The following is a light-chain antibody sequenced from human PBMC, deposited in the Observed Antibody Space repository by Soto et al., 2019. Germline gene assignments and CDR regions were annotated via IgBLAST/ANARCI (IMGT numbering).Light chain of an antibody. J-gene: IGKJ5*01. CDR3: QQYGSSPPTT. V-gene: IGKV3-20*01. CDR2: GAS. CDR1: QCVTSS. Sequence: EIVLTQSPATLSLTPGERATLFCRASQCVTSSLAWFQQKPGHAPRLLIYGASSRATGIPARFSGSGSGTAFTLTIRRLEPEDFAVYYCQQYGSSPPTTFGQGTRLEIK.